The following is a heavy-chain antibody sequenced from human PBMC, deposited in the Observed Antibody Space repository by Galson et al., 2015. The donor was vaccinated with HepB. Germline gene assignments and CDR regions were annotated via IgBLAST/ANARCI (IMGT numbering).Heavy chain of an antibody. CDR3: ARKGVWSFTDYYYYGMDV. Sequence: SLRLSCAASGFTFSSYGMHWVRQAPGKGLEWVAVIWYDGSNKYYADSVKGRFTISRDNSKNTLYLQMNSLRAEDTAVYYCARKGVWSFTDYYYYGMDVWGQGTTVTVSS. CDR2: IWYDGSNK. V-gene: IGHV3-33*01. CDR1: GFTFSSYG. D-gene: IGHD3-16*01. J-gene: IGHJ6*02.